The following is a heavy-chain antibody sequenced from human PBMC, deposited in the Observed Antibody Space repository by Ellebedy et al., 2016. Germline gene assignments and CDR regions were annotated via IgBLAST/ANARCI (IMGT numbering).Heavy chain of an antibody. Sequence: GESLKISXAASGFTFSSYSMNWVRQAPGKGLEWVSSISSSSSYIYYADSVKGRFTISRDNAKNSLYLQMNSLRAEDTAVYYCAKAMVRGVIVGMDVWGQGTTVTVSS. CDR2: ISSSSSYI. V-gene: IGHV3-21*01. CDR1: GFTFSSYS. D-gene: IGHD3-10*01. CDR3: AKAMVRGVIVGMDV. J-gene: IGHJ6*02.